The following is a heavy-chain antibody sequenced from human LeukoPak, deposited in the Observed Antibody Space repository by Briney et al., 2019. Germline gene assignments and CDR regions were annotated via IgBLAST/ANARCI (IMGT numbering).Heavy chain of an antibody. CDR1: GCTFSSYA. V-gene: IGHV1-69*04. Sequence: SVKVSCKASGCTFSSYAISWVRQAPGQGLEWMGRIIPILCIANYAQKFQGRVTITADKSTSEAYMELSSLSSEDTAVHYCPRDLGYCSSTSCYGYWGQGTLVTVSS. CDR3: PRDLGYCSSTSCYGY. D-gene: IGHD2-2*03. J-gene: IGHJ4*02. CDR2: IIPILCIA.